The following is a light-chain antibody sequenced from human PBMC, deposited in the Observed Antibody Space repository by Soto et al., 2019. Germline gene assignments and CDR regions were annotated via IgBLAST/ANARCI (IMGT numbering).Light chain of an antibody. CDR1: SSDVGRYNY. CDR3: TSYTSSTTWV. Sequence: QSALTQPASVSGSPGQSITFSCTGTSSDVGRYNYVSWYQQHPGKAPKLMIYEVSNRPSGVSNRFSASKSGNTASLTISGLQAEDEADYYCTSYTSSTTWVFGGGTKLTVL. CDR2: EVS. V-gene: IGLV2-14*01. J-gene: IGLJ3*02.